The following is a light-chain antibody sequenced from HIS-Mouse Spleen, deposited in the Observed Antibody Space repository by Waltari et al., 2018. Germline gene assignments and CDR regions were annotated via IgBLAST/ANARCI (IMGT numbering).Light chain of an antibody. Sequence: QSALTQPASVSGSPGQSITISCTGTSSDVGSSNLVSWYQQHPGKAPKLIIYEGSKRPSGVSNRFSGSKSGNTASLTISGLQAEDEADYYCCSYAGSSTLFGGGTKLTVL. V-gene: IGLV2-23*01. CDR3: CSYAGSSTL. CDR1: SSDVGSSNL. CDR2: EGS. J-gene: IGLJ3*02.